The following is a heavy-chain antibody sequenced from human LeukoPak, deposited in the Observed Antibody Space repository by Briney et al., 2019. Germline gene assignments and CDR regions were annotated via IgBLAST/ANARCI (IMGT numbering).Heavy chain of an antibody. CDR2: IYYSGSA. Sequence: SETLSLTCTVSGGSISSGDYYWSWIRQHPGKGLEWIGYIYYSGSAYYNPSLKSRVTISVDTSENQFSLKLSSVTAADTAVYYCARVNYGSATKEDYWGQGTLVTVSS. D-gene: IGHD3-10*01. V-gene: IGHV4-31*03. CDR3: ARVNYGSATKEDY. J-gene: IGHJ4*02. CDR1: GGSISSGDYY.